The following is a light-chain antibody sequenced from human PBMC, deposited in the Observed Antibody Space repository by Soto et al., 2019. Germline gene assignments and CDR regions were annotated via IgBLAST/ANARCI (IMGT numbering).Light chain of an antibody. J-gene: IGKJ1*01. CDR3: QHYNSYSEA. Sequence: SQMTQSPSSLSASVGDRVTITCQASQDIRKNLNWYQHKPGKAPKLLIYKASTLKSGVPSRFSGSGSGTEFTLTISSLQPDDFATYYCQHYNSYSEAFGQGTKVDIK. V-gene: IGKV1-5*03. CDR2: KAS. CDR1: QDIRKN.